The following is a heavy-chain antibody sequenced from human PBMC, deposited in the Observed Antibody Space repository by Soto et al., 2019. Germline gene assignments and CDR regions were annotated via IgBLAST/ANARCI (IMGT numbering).Heavy chain of an antibody. CDR1: GFIFNTYS. D-gene: IGHD3-3*01. Sequence: EMQLVESGGGLVKPGGSLRLSCAASGFIFNTYSMDWVRQAPGKGLEWVASISPSGSYMYYGDSLKGRFTVSRDNAKNSLYLQMDSLRAYDTAIYYCARFGLVTFDCWGQGTLVTVSS. V-gene: IGHV3-21*01. J-gene: IGHJ4*02. CDR3: ARFGLVTFDC. CDR2: ISPSGSYM.